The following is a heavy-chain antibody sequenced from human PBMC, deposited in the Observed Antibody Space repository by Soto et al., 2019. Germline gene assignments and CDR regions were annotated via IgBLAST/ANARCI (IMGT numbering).Heavy chain of an antibody. J-gene: IGHJ6*02. D-gene: IGHD2-15*01. CDR1: GYTFISHG. CDR2: ISGKNGNT. CDR3: ARVSSSIVVVPDYGMDV. V-gene: IGHV1-18*04. Sequence: QVQLVQSGVEVKKPGASVKVSCKASGYTFISHGISWVRQAPGQGLEWMGWISGKNGNTNYAQKLQGRVTSTTDTSTSTAYMELRSVRSDETAVYYCARVSSSIVVVPDYGMDVWGQGTTVTVSS.